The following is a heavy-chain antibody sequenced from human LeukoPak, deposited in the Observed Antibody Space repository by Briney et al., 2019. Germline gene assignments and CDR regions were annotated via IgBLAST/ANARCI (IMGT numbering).Heavy chain of an antibody. J-gene: IGHJ5*02. CDR3: ARGGRPIMITFGGEGAFDP. D-gene: IGHD3-16*01. V-gene: IGHV1-18*01. CDR1: GYTFTSYG. CDR2: ISAYNGNT. Sequence: ASVKVSCKASGYTFTSYGISWVRQAPGQGLEWMGWISAYNGNTNYAQKLQGRVTMTTDTSTSTAYMELRSLRSDDTAVYYCARGGRPIMITFGGEGAFDPWGQGTLVTVSS.